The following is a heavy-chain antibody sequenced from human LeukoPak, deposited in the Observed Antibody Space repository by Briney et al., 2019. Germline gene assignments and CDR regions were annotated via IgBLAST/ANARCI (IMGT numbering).Heavy chain of an antibody. D-gene: IGHD5-12*01. V-gene: IGHV3-49*04. Sequence: TGGYLRLSCTASGFTFADYAMSWVRQAPGKGLEWVGFIRSKTSGGTTEYAASVKGRFIISRDDSKSIAHLQMNSLKTEDTAMYYCTRDLSGYAKPIDNWGQGTLVIVSS. CDR1: GFTFADYA. CDR2: IRSKTSGGTT. CDR3: TRDLSGYAKPIDN. J-gene: IGHJ4*02.